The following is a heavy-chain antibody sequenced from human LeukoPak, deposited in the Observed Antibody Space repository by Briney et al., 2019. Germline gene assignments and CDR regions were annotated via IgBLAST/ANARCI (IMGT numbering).Heavy chain of an antibody. Sequence: PGGSLRLSCAASGFTFSSYAMTWVRQAPGKGLEWVSSISNSGGTTYYADSVKGQLTISRDNSRDNSKHTVYLQMNSLSAEDTAVYYCAKGLSSGWTLKGSDYWGQGTLVTVSS. CDR1: GFTFSSYA. D-gene: IGHD6-19*01. CDR2: ISNSGGTT. V-gene: IGHV3-23*01. CDR3: AKGLSSGWTLKGSDY. J-gene: IGHJ4*02.